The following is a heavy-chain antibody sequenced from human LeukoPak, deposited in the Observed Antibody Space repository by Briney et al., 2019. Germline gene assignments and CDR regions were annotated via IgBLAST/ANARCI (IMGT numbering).Heavy chain of an antibody. J-gene: IGHJ4*02. V-gene: IGHV4-31*03. D-gene: IGHD6-19*01. CDR3: ARWPVAGTQPIDY. CDR2: IYYSGST. Sequence: PSETLSLTCTVSGGSISSGGYYWSWIRQHPGKGLEWIGYIYYSGSTYYNPSLKSRVTISVDTSKNQFSLKLSSVTAADTAVYYCARWPVAGTQPIDYWGQGTLVTVSS. CDR1: GGSISSGGYY.